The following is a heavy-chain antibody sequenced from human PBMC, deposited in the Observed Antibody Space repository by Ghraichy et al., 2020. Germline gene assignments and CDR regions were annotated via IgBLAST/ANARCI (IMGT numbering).Heavy chain of an antibody. Sequence: GGSLRLSCAASGFIFINYNMNWVRQAPGKGLEWVSYISSGSNNIYYADSVKGRFTISRDNANNSLYLQMNSLRDEDTAVYYCARDDKVNRWNPYDYWGQGTLVTVSS. J-gene: IGHJ4*02. V-gene: IGHV3-48*02. CDR2: ISSGSNNI. D-gene: IGHD1-1*01. CDR3: ARDDKVNRWNPYDY. CDR1: GFIFINYN.